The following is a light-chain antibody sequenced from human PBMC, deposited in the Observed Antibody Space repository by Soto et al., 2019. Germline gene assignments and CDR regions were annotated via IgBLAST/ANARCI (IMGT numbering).Light chain of an antibody. Sequence: QSALTQPASVSGSPGQSITISCTRSSTDFENYNLVSWYQHCPDKAPKLIIYEGTKRPSEISDRFSGSESDTTASLTISGLQADDEGDYYCCSSVTGSPFDVLFGGGTKLTVL. J-gene: IGLJ3*02. CDR3: CSSVTGSPFDVL. CDR1: STDFENYNL. CDR2: EGT. V-gene: IGLV2-23*03.